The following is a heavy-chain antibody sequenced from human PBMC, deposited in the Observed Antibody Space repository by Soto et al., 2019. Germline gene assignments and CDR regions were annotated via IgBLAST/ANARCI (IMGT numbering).Heavy chain of an antibody. Sequence: VQLVQSGAEVKKPGASVKVSCKASGYTFTSYAIHWVRQAPGQRLEWMGWINTGNGNTKYSQKFQGRVTITRDTSASTAYMELSSLRSEDTAVYYCARDRYTLDSSTWYFDYLGQGTLVTVSS. CDR3: ARDRYTLDSSTWYFDY. J-gene: IGHJ4*02. D-gene: IGHD6-13*01. CDR1: GYTFTSYA. CDR2: INTGNGNT. V-gene: IGHV1-3*04.